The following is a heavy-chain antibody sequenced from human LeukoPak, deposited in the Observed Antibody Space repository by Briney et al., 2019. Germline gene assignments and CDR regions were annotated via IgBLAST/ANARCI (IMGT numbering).Heavy chain of an antibody. J-gene: IGHJ4*02. V-gene: IGHV3-9*01. D-gene: IGHD6-13*01. CDR1: GFTFDDYA. CDR3: AKDSGSSRNFDY. CDR2: ISWNSGSI. Sequence: SLRLSCAASGFTFDDYAMHWVRQAPGKGLEWFSGISWNSGSIGYADSVKGRFTISRDNAKNSLYLQMNSLRAEDTALYYCAKDSGSSRNFDYWGQGTLVTVSS.